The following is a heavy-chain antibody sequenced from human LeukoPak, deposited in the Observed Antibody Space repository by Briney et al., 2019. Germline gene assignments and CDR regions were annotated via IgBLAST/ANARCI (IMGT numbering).Heavy chain of an antibody. J-gene: IGHJ5*02. CDR1: GFTFSAYG. Sequence: GGSLRLSCAASGFTFSAYGMHWVRQAPVKGLEWVAFIRYDGSNKYYPDSVRGRFTVSRDNSKNTLYLQMNSLRPEDTAVYYCAKVLGEYSIRSKPLDTWSQGTLVTVSS. D-gene: IGHD6-13*01. V-gene: IGHV3-30*02. CDR2: IRYDGSNK. CDR3: AKVLGEYSIRSKPLDT.